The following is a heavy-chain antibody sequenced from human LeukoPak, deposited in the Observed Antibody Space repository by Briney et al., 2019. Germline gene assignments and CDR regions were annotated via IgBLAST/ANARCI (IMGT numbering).Heavy chain of an antibody. CDR2: VNSDGSFT. CDR3: ATDYYDTFEY. J-gene: IGHJ4*02. V-gene: IGHV3-74*03. Sequence: PGGSLRLSCAASGFFFSNYGMHWVRQAPGKGLVWVSRVNSDGSFTKYADSVKGRFTISRDNAKNTLYLQMNSLRAEDTAVYYCATDYYDTFEYWGQGTLVTVSS. CDR1: GFFFSNYG. D-gene: IGHD3-3*01.